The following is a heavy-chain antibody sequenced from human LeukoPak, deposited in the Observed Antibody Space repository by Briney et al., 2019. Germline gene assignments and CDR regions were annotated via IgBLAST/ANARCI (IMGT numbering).Heavy chain of an antibody. Sequence: GGSLRLSCAASGFTFDDYAMHWVRQAPGKGLEWVANIKQDGSEKYYVDSVRGRFTISRDNVKNSLYLQMNSLRAEDTAVYYCAEMGALDIWGQGAMVTVSS. CDR2: IKQDGSEK. V-gene: IGHV3-7*01. CDR3: AEMGALDI. CDR1: GFTFDDYA. D-gene: IGHD5-24*01. J-gene: IGHJ3*02.